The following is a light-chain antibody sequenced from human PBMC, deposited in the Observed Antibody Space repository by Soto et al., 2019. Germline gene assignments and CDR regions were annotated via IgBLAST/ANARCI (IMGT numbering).Light chain of an antibody. CDR1: QSVDSTY. CDR2: ATS. V-gene: IGKV3-20*01. CDR3: QQYDTSPPMYT. Sequence: EIVLTQSPGTLSLSPGERATLSCRASQSVDSTYLAWYQQKPDQSPRLLIYATSTRAAGIPDRFSGSGSGTDFTLTISRLEPDDVAVYYCQQYDTSPPMYTFGQGTQVDI. J-gene: IGKJ2*01.